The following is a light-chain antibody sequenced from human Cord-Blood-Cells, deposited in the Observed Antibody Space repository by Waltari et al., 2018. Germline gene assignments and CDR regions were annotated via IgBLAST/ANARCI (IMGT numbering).Light chain of an antibody. V-gene: IGKV3-20*01. CDR3: QQYGSSPKT. CDR2: GAS. CDR1: QSVSSSY. Sequence: EIVLTQSPCTLSLSPGERATLSCRASQSVSSSYLAWYQQKPGQATRLLIYGASSRATGIPDRFSGSGSGTDFTLTISRLEPEDFAVYYCQQYGSSPKTFGQGTKLEIK. J-gene: IGKJ2*01.